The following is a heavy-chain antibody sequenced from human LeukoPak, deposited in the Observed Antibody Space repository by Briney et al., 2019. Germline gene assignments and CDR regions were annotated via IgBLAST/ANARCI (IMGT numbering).Heavy chain of an antibody. J-gene: IGHJ6*03. Sequence: PGGSLRLSCEASGFTFSYYAMSWVRQAPGKGLAWVSVISSSADSTYYADSVKGRFTISRDNSKNTLYLQMNSLRAEDTAVYYCARGPPGYYYYYMDVWGKGTTVTVSS. V-gene: IGHV3-23*01. CDR1: GFTFSYYA. CDR3: ARGPPGYYYYYMDV. CDR2: ISSSADST.